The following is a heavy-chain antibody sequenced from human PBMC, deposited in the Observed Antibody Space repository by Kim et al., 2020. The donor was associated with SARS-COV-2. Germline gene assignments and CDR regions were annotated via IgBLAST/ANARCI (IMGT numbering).Heavy chain of an antibody. CDR3: AKDGPRYSSMDV. V-gene: IGHV3-33*03. Sequence: YYAESGKGRFTISRDKSENTLYLQMNSLRAEDTAVYYCAKDGPRYSSMDVWGQGTTVTVSS. D-gene: IGHD6-13*01. J-gene: IGHJ6*02.